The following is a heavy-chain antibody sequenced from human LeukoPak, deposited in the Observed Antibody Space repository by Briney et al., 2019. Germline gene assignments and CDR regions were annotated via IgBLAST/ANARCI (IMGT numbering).Heavy chain of an antibody. J-gene: IGHJ4*02. CDR1: GFTFSSYS. CDR2: ISSSSSYI. V-gene: IGHV3-21*01. D-gene: IGHD5-24*01. CDR3: ARDRGRDGYNFVY. Sequence: PGGSLRLSWAASGFTFSSYSVNWVRQAPGKGLEWVSSISSSSSYIYYADSVKGRFTISRDNAKNSLYLQMNSLRAEDTAVYYCARDRGRDGYNFVYWGQGTLVTVSS.